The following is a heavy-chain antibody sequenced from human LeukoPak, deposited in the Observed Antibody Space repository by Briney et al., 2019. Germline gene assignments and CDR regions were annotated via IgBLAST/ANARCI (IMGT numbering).Heavy chain of an antibody. CDR2: IYYSGST. J-gene: IGHJ5*02. D-gene: IGHD2-2*01. CDR3: ARVPGYNWFDP. Sequence: PSETLSLTCTVSGGSISSHYWSRIRQPPGKGLEWIGYIYYSGSTNYNPSLKSRVTISVDTSKNQFSLKLSSVTAADTAVYYCARVPGYNWFDPWGQGTLVTVSS. CDR1: GGSISSHY. V-gene: IGHV4-59*11.